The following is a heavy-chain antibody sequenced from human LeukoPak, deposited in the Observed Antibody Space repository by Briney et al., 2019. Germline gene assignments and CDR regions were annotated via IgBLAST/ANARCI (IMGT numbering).Heavy chain of an antibody. CDR1: GCSISSSCYQ. J-gene: IGHJ4*02. CDR2: IYYCGST. D-gene: IGHD3-9*01. CDR3: AGGIKDILTGYLPFDS. V-gene: IGHV4-39*01. Sequence: SETLSLTFPVSGCSISSSCYQWGWIRQPPGEGLEWIGNIYYCGSTYYTPSLKTRLHISVHMHKNQFSQDLSSVTAADTAVYYCAGGIKDILTGYLPFDSWGQGTLVTVSS.